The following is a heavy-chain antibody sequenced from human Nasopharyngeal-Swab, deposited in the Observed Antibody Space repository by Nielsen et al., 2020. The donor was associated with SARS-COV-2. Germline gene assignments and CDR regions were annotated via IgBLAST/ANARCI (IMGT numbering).Heavy chain of an antibody. CDR3: ARDYGDYDYYYYGMDV. J-gene: IGHJ6*02. V-gene: IGHV3-11*01. D-gene: IGHD4-17*01. CDR1: GFTFSDYY. CDR2: ISSSGSTI. Sequence: GGSLRLSCAASGFTFSDYYMSWIRQAPGKGLEWVSYISSSGSTIYYADSVKGRFTISRDNAKNSLHLQMNSLRAEDTAVYYCARDYGDYDYYYYGMDVWGQGTTVTVSS.